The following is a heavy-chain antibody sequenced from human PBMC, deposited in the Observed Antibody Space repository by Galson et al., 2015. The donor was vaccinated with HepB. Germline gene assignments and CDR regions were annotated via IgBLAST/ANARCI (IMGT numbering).Heavy chain of an antibody. CDR1: GFTLSSYS. CDR3: ASGGREQQWLVRHFDY. CDR2: ISSSTSYI. J-gene: IGHJ4*02. V-gene: IGHV3-21*01. D-gene: IGHD6-19*01. Sequence: SLRLSCAASGFTLSSYSMNWVRQAPGKGLEWVSSISSSTSYIYYAYQAKRRFTISRDKAKYSLYLQMNSLRAEDTAVYYCASGGREQQWLVRHFDYWGQGTLVTVSS.